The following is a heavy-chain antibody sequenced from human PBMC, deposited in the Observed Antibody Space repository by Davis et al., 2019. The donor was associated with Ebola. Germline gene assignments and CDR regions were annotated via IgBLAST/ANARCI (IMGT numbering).Heavy chain of an antibody. V-gene: IGHV4-59*12. CDR3: ARGSRYYDILTGYKARYYYYGMDV. CDR2: IYYSGST. CDR1: GGSISSYY. J-gene: IGHJ6*02. D-gene: IGHD3-9*01. Sequence: MPGGSLRLSCTVSGGSISSYYWSWIRQPPGKGLEWIGYIYYSGSTNYNPSLKSRVTISVDTSKNQFSLKLSSVTAADTAVYYCARGSRYYDILTGYKARYYYYGMDVWGQGTTVTVSS.